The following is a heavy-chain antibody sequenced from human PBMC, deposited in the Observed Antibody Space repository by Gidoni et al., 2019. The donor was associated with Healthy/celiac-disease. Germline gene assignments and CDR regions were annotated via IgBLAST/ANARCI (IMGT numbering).Heavy chain of an antibody. CDR1: GFTFSSYS. Sequence: EVQLVESGGGLVKPGGSLRLSGAASGFTFSSYSMNWVRQAPGKGLEWVSSISSSSSYIYYADSVKGRFTISRDNAKNSLYLQMNSLRAEDTAVYYCARDLITEAGYWGQGTLVTVSS. CDR3: ARDLITEAGY. V-gene: IGHV3-21*01. CDR2: ISSSSSYI. J-gene: IGHJ4*02. D-gene: IGHD3-10*01.